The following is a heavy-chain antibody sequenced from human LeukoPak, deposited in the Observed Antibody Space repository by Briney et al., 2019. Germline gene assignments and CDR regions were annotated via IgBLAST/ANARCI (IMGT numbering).Heavy chain of an antibody. CDR1: GYSFPNYW. J-gene: IGHJ3*02. D-gene: IGHD2-21*02. Sequence: GESLKISCKGSGYSFPNYWIGWVRQMPGKGLEWMGIIYPGDSDTRYSPSFQDQVTISADKSTNTAYLQWDSLKASDTAMYYCARPRGGDAFDAFNIWGQGTMVIVSS. CDR2: IYPGDSDT. CDR3: ARPRGGDAFDAFNI. V-gene: IGHV5-51*01.